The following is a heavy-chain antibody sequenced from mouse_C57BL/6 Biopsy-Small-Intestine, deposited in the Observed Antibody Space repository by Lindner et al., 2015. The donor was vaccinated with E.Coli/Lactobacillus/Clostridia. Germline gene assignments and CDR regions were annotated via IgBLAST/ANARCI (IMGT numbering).Heavy chain of an antibody. Sequence: SVKVSCKASGYTFTGYYMHWVRQAPGQGLEWMGWINPNSGGTNYAQKFQGWVTMTRDTSISTAYMELSRLRSDDTAVYYCARGGYDFWSGYWGNYYGMDVWGQGTTVTVSS. J-gene: IGHJ1*01. CDR3: ARGGYDFWSGYWGNYYGMDV. D-gene: IGHD1-1*01. CDR2: INPNSGGT. V-gene: IGHV1-53*01. CDR1: GYTFTGYY.